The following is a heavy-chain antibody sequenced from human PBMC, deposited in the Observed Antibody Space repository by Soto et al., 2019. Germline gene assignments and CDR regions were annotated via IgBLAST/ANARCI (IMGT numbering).Heavy chain of an antibody. Sequence: QVTLKESGPVLVRPTETLTLTCTVSGFSLTNPRMAVGWIRQPPGKALEWLTHIFSSDEKSYNTSLKRRVTISHDTSKSQVVLTMTNVDPVDTATYYCARIRSWVLVPTGSFFGMDVWGPGTTVTVSS. CDR1: GFSLTNPRMA. V-gene: IGHV2-26*01. D-gene: IGHD3-10*01. J-gene: IGHJ6*02. CDR2: IFSSDEK. CDR3: ARIRSWVLVPTGSFFGMDV.